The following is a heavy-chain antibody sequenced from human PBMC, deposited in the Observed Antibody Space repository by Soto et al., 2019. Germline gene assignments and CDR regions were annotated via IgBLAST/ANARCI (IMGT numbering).Heavy chain of an antibody. CDR3: ARWLVHEFYFDY. J-gene: IGHJ4*02. V-gene: IGHV1-18*04. D-gene: IGHD6-19*01. CDR1: GYTFTSYG. Sequence: ASVKVSCKASGYTFTSYGISWVRQAPGQGLEWMGWVSAYNGNTNYAQKLQGRVTMTTDTSTSTAYMELRSLGSDDTAVYYCARWLVHEFYFDYWGQGTLVTVSS. CDR2: VSAYNGNT.